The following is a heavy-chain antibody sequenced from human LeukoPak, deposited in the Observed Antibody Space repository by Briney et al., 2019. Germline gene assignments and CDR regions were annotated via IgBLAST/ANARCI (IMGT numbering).Heavy chain of an antibody. Sequence: DPGGSLRLSCAASGFTFSAYGMNWVRQAPGKGPEWVSFIGTTSSTMYYADSVKGRFTISRDNAKNSLYLQMNSLRAEDTAVYYCARDYTAMVGWGQGTLVTVSS. CDR3: ARDYTAMVG. J-gene: IGHJ4*02. D-gene: IGHD5-18*01. CDR1: GFTFSAYG. V-gene: IGHV3-48*01. CDR2: IGTTSSTM.